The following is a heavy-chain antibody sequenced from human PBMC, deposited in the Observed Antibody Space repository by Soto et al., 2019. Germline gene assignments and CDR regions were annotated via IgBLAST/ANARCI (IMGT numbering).Heavy chain of an antibody. J-gene: IGHJ4*02. CDR2: ISSSSNYI. D-gene: IGHD1-26*01. Sequence: EVPLVESGGGLVKPGGSLRLSCAASGFTFSTYTMSWVRQAPGKGLEWVSSISSSSNYIYYADSVKGRFTISRDNAKNSLYLQMNSLRAEDTAVYYCARVGAYRDFDYWGQGTLVTVSS. CDR1: GFTFSTYT. V-gene: IGHV3-21*02. CDR3: ARVGAYRDFDY.